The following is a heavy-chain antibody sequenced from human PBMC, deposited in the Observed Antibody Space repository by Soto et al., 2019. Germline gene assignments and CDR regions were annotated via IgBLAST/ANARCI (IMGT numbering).Heavy chain of an antibody. Sequence: SETLSLTCTVSGGSISSYYWSWIRQPPGKGLEWIGYIYYSGSTNYNPSLKSRVTISVDTSKNQFSLKLSSVTAADTAVYYCARQIYYYGSGSLIYYYYYYMDVWGKGTTVTVSS. D-gene: IGHD3-10*01. CDR2: IYYSGST. CDR3: ARQIYYYGSGSLIYYYYYYMDV. CDR1: GGSISSYY. V-gene: IGHV4-59*08. J-gene: IGHJ6*03.